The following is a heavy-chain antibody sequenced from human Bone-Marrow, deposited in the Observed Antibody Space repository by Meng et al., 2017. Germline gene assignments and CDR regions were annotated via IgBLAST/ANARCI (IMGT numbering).Heavy chain of an antibody. D-gene: IGHD2-15*01. CDR2: INHSGST. Sequence: SETLSLTCAVYGGSFSGYYWSWIRQPPGKGREWIGEINHSGSTNYNPSLKSRVTISVDTSKNQFSLKLSSVTAADTAVYYCARGTGGVVVVAAAPSTINYFDYWGQGTLVTVSS. CDR1: GGSFSGYY. J-gene: IGHJ4*02. V-gene: IGHV4-34*01. CDR3: ARGTGGVVVVAAAPSTINYFDY.